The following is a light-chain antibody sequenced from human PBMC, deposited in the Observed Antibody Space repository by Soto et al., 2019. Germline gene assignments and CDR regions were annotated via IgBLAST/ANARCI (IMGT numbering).Light chain of an antibody. V-gene: IGLV2-14*01. CDR3: SSYTSSSTLLVL. Sequence: QPVLTQPASVSGSPGQSITISCTGTSSDVGGYNYVSWYQQYPGKAPKLMIYDVSNRPSGVSNRFSGSKSGNTASLTISGLQAEDEADYYCSSYTSSSTLLVLFGGGTKSPS. CDR1: SSDVGGYNY. J-gene: IGLJ2*01. CDR2: DVS.